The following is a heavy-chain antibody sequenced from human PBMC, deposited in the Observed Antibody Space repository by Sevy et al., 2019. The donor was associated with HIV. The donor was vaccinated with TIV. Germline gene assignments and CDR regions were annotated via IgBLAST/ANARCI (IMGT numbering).Heavy chain of an antibody. CDR2: ISGSGGST. CDR1: GFTFSSYA. V-gene: IGHV3-23*01. D-gene: IGHD2-21*02. CDR3: AKSAYCGGDCYSSAYYYYYYMDV. J-gene: IGHJ6*03. Sequence: GGSLRLSCAASGFTFSSYAMSWVRQAPWKGLEWVSAISGSGGSTYYADSVKGRFTISRDNSKNTLYLQMNSLRAEDTAVYYCAKSAYCGGDCYSSAYYYYYYMDVWGKGTTVTVSS.